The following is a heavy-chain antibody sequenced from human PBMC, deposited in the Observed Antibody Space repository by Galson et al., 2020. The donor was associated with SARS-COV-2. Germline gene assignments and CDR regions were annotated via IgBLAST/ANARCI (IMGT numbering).Heavy chain of an antibody. J-gene: IGHJ4*02. CDR1: GFTFSNYE. Sequence: TGGSLRLSCAASGFTFSNYEMSWVRQAPGKGLDWVSYISSSGNIIYYADSVKGRFTISRDNAKNSLYLQMNSLRAEDTAVYYCARVSYFDSWGQGTLVTVSS. V-gene: IGHV3-48*03. CDR2: ISSSGNII. CDR3: ARVSYFDS.